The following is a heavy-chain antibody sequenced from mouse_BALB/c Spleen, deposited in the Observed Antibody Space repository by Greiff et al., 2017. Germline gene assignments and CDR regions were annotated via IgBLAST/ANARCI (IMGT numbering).Heavy chain of an antibody. V-gene: IGHV1-80*01. J-gene: IGHJ3*01. CDR1: GYAFSSYW. Sequence: VQLQQSGAELVRPGSSVKISCKASGYAFSSYWMNWVKQRPGQGLEWIGQIYPGDGDTNYNGKFKGKATLTADKSSSTAYMQLSSLTSEDSAVSFCASSGVGGVFASWGQGTLVTVSA. CDR2: IYPGDGDT. CDR3: ASSGVGGVFAS.